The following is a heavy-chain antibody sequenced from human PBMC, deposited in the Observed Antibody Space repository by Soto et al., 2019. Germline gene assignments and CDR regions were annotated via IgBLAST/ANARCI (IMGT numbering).Heavy chain of an antibody. J-gene: IGHJ6*02. CDR2: IYPGDSDT. CDR3: GRIYYDSSGYYPYYYYYGMDV. D-gene: IGHD3-22*01. CDR1: GYSFTSYW. V-gene: IGHV5-51*01. Sequence: LGESLKISCKGSGYSFTSYWIGWVRQMPGKGLEWMGIIYPGDSDTRYSPSFQGQVTISADKSISTAYLQWSSLKASDTAMYYCGRIYYDSSGYYPYYYYYGMDVWGQGTTVTVSS.